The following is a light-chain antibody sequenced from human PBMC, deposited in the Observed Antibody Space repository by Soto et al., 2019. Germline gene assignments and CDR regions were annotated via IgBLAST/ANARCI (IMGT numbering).Light chain of an antibody. CDR3: QNYYSAPFT. CDR2: AAS. V-gene: IGKV1-27*01. J-gene: IGKJ3*01. Sequence: DIQMTQSPSSLSAFLGDRVTITCRASQGISDYLVWYQQKPGKVPKLLIYAASTLQSGVPPRFSGTGSGTDFTLTISSLLPEDVATYYCQNYYSAPFTFGPGTKVDIK. CDR1: QGISDY.